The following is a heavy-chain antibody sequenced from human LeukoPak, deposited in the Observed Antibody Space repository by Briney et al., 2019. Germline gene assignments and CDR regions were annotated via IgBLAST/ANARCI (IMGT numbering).Heavy chain of an antibody. CDR3: AREVGFLEWLYYFDY. V-gene: IGHV4-34*01. J-gene: IGHJ4*02. D-gene: IGHD3-3*01. CDR1: GGSFSGYY. Sequence: SGTLSLTCAVYGGSFSGYYWSWIRQPPGKGLEWIGEINHSGSTNYNPSLKSRVTISVDTSKNQFSLKLSSVTAADTAVYYCAREVGFLEWLYYFDYWGQGTLVTVSS. CDR2: INHSGST.